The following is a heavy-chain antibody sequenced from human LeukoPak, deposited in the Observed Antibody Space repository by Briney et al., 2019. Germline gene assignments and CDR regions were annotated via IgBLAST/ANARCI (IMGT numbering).Heavy chain of an antibody. Sequence: PGGSLRLSCAASGFTFSGYAMSWVRQAPGKGLEWVSAVSGSGASTYYADSVKGRFTISRDNSKNTLYLQMNSLRAEDTAVYYCAKGVSIYYDSSGYYYLDYWGQGTLVTVSS. CDR1: GFTFSGYA. CDR2: VSGSGAST. CDR3: AKGVSIYYDSSGYYYLDY. D-gene: IGHD3-22*01. V-gene: IGHV3-23*01. J-gene: IGHJ4*02.